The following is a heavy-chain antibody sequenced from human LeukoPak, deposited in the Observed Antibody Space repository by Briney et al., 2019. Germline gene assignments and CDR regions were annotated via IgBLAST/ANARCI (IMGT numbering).Heavy chain of an antibody. D-gene: IGHD3-22*01. CDR1: GGSISSSSYY. V-gene: IGHV4-39*07. CDR2: IYYSGST. J-gene: IGHJ4*02. CDR3: ARVGDSSAYYPFDS. Sequence: SETLSLTCTVSGGSISSSSYYWGWIRQPPWKGLEWIGSIYYSGSTNYNPSLKSRVTISVDKSKNQFSLKLSSVTAADTAVYYCARVGDSSAYYPFDSWGQGTLVTVSS.